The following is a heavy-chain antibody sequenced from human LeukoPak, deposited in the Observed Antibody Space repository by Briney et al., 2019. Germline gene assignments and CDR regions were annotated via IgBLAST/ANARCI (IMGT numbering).Heavy chain of an antibody. J-gene: IGHJ4*02. CDR1: GGSISSYY. D-gene: IGHD4-11*01. Sequence: PSETLSLTCTVSGGSISSYYWSWIRQPAGKGLEWIGRFYISGSTNYNPSLKSRVTMSVDTSKNQFSLRLNSVTAADTAVYYCARDFLLQSEGLFDYWGQGTLVAVSS. CDR2: FYISGST. CDR3: ARDFLLQSEGLFDY. V-gene: IGHV4-4*07.